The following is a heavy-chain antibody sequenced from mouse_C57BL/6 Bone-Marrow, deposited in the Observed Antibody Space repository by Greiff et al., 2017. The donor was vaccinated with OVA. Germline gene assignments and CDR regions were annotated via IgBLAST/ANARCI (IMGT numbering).Heavy chain of an antibody. V-gene: IGHV5-4*01. D-gene: IGHD2-2*01. Sequence: EVKLQESGGGLVKPGGSLKLSCAASGFTFSSYAMSWVRQTPEKRLEWVATISDGGSYTYYPDNVKGRFTISRDNAKNNLYLQMSHLKSEDTAMYYCARDRFRLRGGYYFDYWGQGTTLTVSS. J-gene: IGHJ2*01. CDR3: ARDRFRLRGGYYFDY. CDR2: ISDGGSYT. CDR1: GFTFSSYA.